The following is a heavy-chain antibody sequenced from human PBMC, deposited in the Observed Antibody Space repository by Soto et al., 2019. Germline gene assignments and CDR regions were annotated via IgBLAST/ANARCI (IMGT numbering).Heavy chain of an antibody. J-gene: IGHJ6*02. D-gene: IGHD5-18*01. CDR2: IHYSGSV. CDR3: VREYEGGDRDYYGLDV. CDR1: GGSISSDHYH. Sequence: QVQLQESGPGLVRPSQTLSLTCTVSGGSISSDHYHWTWIRQTPGKGLEWIGYIHYSGSVYYNPSLQRRVTMSVSTSKNLFSLKLSSVTAADTAVDFCVREYEGGDRDYYGLDVWGQGTTVTVSS. V-gene: IGHV4-30-4*01.